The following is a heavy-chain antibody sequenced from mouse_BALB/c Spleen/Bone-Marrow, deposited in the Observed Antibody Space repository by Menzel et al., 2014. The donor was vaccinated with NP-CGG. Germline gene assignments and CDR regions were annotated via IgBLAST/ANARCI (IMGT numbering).Heavy chain of an antibody. CDR3: ARGGTMISTDAMDY. V-gene: IGHV1S34*01. Sequence: LVKTGASVKISCKASGYSFTGYYMHWVKQCHGKSLEWIGYISCYNGATRYNQKFKGKATFTVDTSSSTAHMQFNSLTSEDSAVYFCARGGTMISTDAMDYWGQGTSVTVSS. D-gene: IGHD2-4*01. CDR1: GYSFTGYY. J-gene: IGHJ4*01. CDR2: ISCYNGAT.